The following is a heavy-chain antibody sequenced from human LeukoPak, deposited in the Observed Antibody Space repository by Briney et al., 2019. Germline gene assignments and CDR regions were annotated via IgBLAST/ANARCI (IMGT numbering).Heavy chain of an antibody. CDR2: INHSGST. V-gene: IGHV4-39*07. Sequence: SETLSLTCTVSGGSISSSSYYWSWIRQPPGKGLEWIGEINHSGSTNYNPSLKSRVTISVDTSKSQFSLKLSSMTAADTAVYYCASICGGDCHMGWGQGTLVTVSS. J-gene: IGHJ4*02. D-gene: IGHD2-21*02. CDR3: ASICGGDCHMG. CDR1: GGSISSSSYY.